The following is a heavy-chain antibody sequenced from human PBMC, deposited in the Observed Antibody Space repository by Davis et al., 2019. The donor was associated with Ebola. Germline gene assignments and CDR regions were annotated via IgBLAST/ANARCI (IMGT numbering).Heavy chain of an antibody. CDR3: ARDFLPYCSSTSCYPFDY. D-gene: IGHD2-2*01. Sequence: GGSLTLSCAASGFTFSIYGMHWVRHAPGKGLEWVAVIWYDVSNKYYADSVKGRFTISRDNSKNTLYLQMNSLRAEDTAVYYCARDFLPYCSSTSCYPFDYWGQGTLVTVSS. V-gene: IGHV3-33*01. CDR1: GFTFSIYG. CDR2: IWYDVSNK. J-gene: IGHJ4*02.